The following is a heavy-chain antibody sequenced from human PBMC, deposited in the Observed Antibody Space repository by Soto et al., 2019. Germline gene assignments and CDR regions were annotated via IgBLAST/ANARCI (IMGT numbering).Heavy chain of an antibody. CDR3: ATSIVGAGSTLDY. D-gene: IGHD1-26*01. CDR2: SDVEDGET. V-gene: IGHV1-24*01. CDR1: GYTLTELS. J-gene: IGHJ4*02. Sequence: ASVKVSCKVSGYTLTELSMHWVRQAPGKGLEWMGSSDVEDGETIYAQKFQGRVTMTEDTSTDTAYMEVSSLRSEDTAVYYCATSIVGAGSTLDYWGQGTLVTVS.